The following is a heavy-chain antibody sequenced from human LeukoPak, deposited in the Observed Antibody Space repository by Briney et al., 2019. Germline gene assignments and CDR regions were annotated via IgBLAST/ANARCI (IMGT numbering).Heavy chain of an antibody. CDR1: GFTFSSYA. J-gene: IGHJ4*02. Sequence: PGGSLRLYCAASGFTFSSYAMSWVRQAPGKGLEWVSAISGSGGSTYYADSVKGRFTISRDNSKNTLYLQMNSLRAEDTAVYYCAKSLGKGIAAAGTMFGYWGQGTLVTVSS. D-gene: IGHD6-13*01. CDR3: AKSLGKGIAAAGTMFGY. V-gene: IGHV3-23*01. CDR2: ISGSGGST.